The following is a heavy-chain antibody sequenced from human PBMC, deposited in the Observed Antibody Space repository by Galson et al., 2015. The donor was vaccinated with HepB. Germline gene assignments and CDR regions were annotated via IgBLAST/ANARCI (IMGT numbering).Heavy chain of an antibody. CDR3: ARDSSPLPGLGAFDI. J-gene: IGHJ3*02. CDR1: GFTFSSYA. CDR2: ISYDGSNK. V-gene: IGHV3-30-3*01. Sequence: SLRLSCAASGFTFSSYAMHWVRQAPGKGLEWVAVISYDGSNKYYADSVKGRFTISRDNSKNTLYLQMNSLRAEDTAVYYCARDSSPLPGLGAFDIWGQGTMVTVSS. D-gene: IGHD3-16*01.